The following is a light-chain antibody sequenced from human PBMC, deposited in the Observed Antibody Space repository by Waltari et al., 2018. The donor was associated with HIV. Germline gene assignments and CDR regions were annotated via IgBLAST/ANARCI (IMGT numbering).Light chain of an antibody. CDR2: TNN. J-gene: IGLJ2*01. CDR1: SSNIGSNT. V-gene: IGLV1-44*01. CDR3: AAWDDSLNGPV. Sequence: QSVLTQPPSASGTPGQRVTISCSGSSSNIGSNTVNWYQQLPGTAPKLPIYTNNQRPSGVPDRFSGSKSGTSASRAISGLQCEDEADYYCAAWDDSLNGPVFGGGTKLTVL.